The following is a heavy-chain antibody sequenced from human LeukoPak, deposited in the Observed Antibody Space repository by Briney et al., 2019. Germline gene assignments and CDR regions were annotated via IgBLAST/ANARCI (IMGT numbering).Heavy chain of an antibody. CDR2: ISWNSGSI. D-gene: IGHD1-26*01. CDR1: GFTFDDYA. Sequence: GGSLRLSCAASGFTFDDYAMHWVRQAPGKGLEWVPGISWNSGSIGYADSVKGRFTISRDNAKNSLYLQMNSLRAEDTALYYCASGSYFDYWGQGTLVTVSS. V-gene: IGHV3-9*01. CDR3: ASGSYFDY. J-gene: IGHJ4*02.